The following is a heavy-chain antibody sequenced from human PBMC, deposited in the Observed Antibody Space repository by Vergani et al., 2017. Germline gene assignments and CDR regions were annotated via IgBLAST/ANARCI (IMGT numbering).Heavy chain of an antibody. J-gene: IGHJ4*02. V-gene: IGHV4-34*01. CDR1: GGSFSGYY. CDR2: INHSGST. CDR3: ARGESPDALDY. Sequence: QVQLQQWGAGLLKPSETLSLTCAVYGGSFSGYYWSWIRQPPGKGLEWIGEINHSGSTNYNPSLKSRVTISVDTSKNQFSLKLSSVTAADTAVYYFARGESPDALDYWGQGTLVTVSS.